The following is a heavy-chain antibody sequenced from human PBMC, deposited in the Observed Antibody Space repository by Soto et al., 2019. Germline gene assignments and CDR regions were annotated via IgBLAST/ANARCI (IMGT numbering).Heavy chain of an antibody. CDR1: GGTFSSYA. CDR3: ARDRSDDFWSGRTDAFDY. CDR2: IIPIFGTA. Sequence: SVKVSCKASGGTFSSYAISWVRQAPGQGLEWMGGIIPIFGTANYAQKFQGRVTITADKSTSTAYMELSSLRSEDTAVYYCARDRSDDFWSGRTDAFDYWGQGTLVTSPQ. V-gene: IGHV1-69*06. J-gene: IGHJ4*02. D-gene: IGHD3-3*01.